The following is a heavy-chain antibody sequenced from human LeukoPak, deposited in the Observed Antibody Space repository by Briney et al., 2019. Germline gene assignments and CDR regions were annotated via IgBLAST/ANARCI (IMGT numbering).Heavy chain of an antibody. V-gene: IGHV3-7*01. CDR2: IKQDGSEK. J-gene: IGHJ6*03. D-gene: IGHD4-17*01. CDR1: GFTFSSYW. Sequence: GGSLRLSCAASGFTFSSYWMSWVRQAPGKGLEWVANIKQDGSEKYYVDSVKGRFTISRDNAKNSLYLQMNSLRAEDTAVYYCARELIMTTVTINYYYYMDVWGKGATVTVSS. CDR3: ARELIMTTVTINYYYYMDV.